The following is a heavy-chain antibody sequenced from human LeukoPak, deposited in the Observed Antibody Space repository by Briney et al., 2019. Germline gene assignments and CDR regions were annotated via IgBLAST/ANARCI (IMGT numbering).Heavy chain of an antibody. V-gene: IGHV4-59*12. CDR1: GGSISSYY. CDR2: IYYSGST. Sequence: SETLSLTCTVSGGSISSYYWSWIRQPPGKGLEWIGSIYYSGSTYYNPSLKSRVTISVDTSKNQFSLKLSSVTAADTAVYYCAREYGRSGYDYYYYYMDVWGKGTTVTVSS. CDR3: AREYGRSGYDYYYYYMDV. D-gene: IGHD5-12*01. J-gene: IGHJ6*03.